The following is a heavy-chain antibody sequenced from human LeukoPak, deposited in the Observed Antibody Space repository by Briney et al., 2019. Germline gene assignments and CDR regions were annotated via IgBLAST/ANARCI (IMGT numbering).Heavy chain of an antibody. CDR3: ARARNDYDTSSFSALDY. D-gene: IGHD3-22*01. Sequence: GGSLRLSCAASGFTFSSYVMHWVRQAPGKGLDWLAVIWYDGSNIYYADPVKGRFAISRDNSKNTLYLQINSLRAEDTAVYYCARARNDYDTSSFSALDYWGQGTLVTVSS. CDR1: GFTFSSYV. CDR2: IWYDGSNI. J-gene: IGHJ4*02. V-gene: IGHV3-33*01.